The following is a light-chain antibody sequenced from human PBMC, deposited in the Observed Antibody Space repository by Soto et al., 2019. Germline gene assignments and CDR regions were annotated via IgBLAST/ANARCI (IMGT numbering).Light chain of an antibody. J-gene: IGKJ1*01. CDR1: QSVLYSSNNKNY. V-gene: IGKV4-1*01. Sequence: DIVMTQSPDSLAVSLGERATINCKSSQSVLYSSNNKNYLAWYQQKRGQPPKLLISWASTRESGVPDRFSGSGSGTDFTLTISSLQAEDVAVYYCQEYYSMWTFGQGTKVEIK. CDR2: WAS. CDR3: QEYYSMWT.